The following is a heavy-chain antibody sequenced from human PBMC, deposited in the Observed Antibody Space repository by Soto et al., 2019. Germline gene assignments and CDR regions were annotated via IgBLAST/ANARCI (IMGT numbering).Heavy chain of an antibody. CDR3: ATRFINYYGSGIYYY. CDR1: GGSFSGYY. V-gene: IGHV4-34*01. J-gene: IGHJ4*02. D-gene: IGHD3-10*01. Sequence: SETLSLTCAVYGGSFSGYYWSWIRQPPGKGLEWIGEINHSGSTNYNPSLKSRVTISVDTSKNQFSLKLSSVTAADTAVYYCATRFINYYGSGIYYYWGQGTLVTVSS. CDR2: INHSGST.